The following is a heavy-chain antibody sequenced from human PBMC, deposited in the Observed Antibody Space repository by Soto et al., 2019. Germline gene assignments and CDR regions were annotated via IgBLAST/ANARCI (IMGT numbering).Heavy chain of an antibody. J-gene: IGHJ6*02. CDR1: GGSISSGGYY. V-gene: IGHV4-31*03. CDR2: IYYSGST. CDR3: ARTYYDFWSGLRRAYGGSYYGMDV. D-gene: IGHD3-3*01. Sequence: SETLSLTCTVSGGSISSGGYYWSWIRQHPGKGLEWIGYIYYSGSTYYNPSLKSRVTISVDTSKNQFPLKLSSVTAADAAVYYCARTYYDFWSGLRRAYGGSYYGMDVWGQGTTVTVSS.